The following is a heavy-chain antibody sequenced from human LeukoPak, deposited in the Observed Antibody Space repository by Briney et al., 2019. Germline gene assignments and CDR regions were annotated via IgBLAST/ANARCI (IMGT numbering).Heavy chain of an antibody. D-gene: IGHD3-10*01. CDR2: IYDSGST. J-gene: IGHJ4*02. V-gene: IGHV4-59*12. Sequence: SETLSLTCTVSGGSIRSYHWSWIRQPPGKRLEWIGYIYDSGSTNYNPSLKSRVTISVDTSKNQFSLKLSSVTAADTAVYYCASNSFDYYGSGSYSVDYWGQGTLVTVSS. CDR3: ASNSFDYYGSGSYSVDY. CDR1: GGSIRSYH.